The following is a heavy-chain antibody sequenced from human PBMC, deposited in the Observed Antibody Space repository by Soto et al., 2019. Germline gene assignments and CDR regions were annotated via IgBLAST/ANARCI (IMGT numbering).Heavy chain of an antibody. J-gene: IGHJ4*02. D-gene: IGHD6-19*01. V-gene: IGHV3-23*01. Sequence: PGGSLRLSCAASGFTFSSYGMSWVRQAPGKGLEWVSAISGSGGSTYNADSVKGRFTISRDNSKNTLYLQMNSLRAEDTAVYYCAKNEGYSSGWYLDWGKGPRVTVPS. CDR2: ISGSGGST. CDR3: AKNEGYSSGWYLD. CDR1: GFTFSSYG.